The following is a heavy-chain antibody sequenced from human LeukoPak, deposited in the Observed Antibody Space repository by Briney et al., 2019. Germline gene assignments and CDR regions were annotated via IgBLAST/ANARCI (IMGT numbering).Heavy chain of an antibody. J-gene: IGHJ6*03. CDR1: GYTFTSYY. Sequence: ASVKVSCKASGYTFTSYYMHWVRQAPGQGLEWMGIINPSGGSTSYAQKFQGRVTMTRDMSTSTVYMELSSLRSEDTAVYYCARDRRDRGYCSGGSCYNYYYMDVWGKGTTVTVSS. CDR3: ARDRRDRGYCSGGSCYNYYYMDV. D-gene: IGHD2-15*01. V-gene: IGHV1-46*01. CDR2: INPSGGST.